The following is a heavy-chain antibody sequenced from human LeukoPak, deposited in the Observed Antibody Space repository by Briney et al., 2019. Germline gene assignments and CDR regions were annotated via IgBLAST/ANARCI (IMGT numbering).Heavy chain of an antibody. Sequence: PSETLSLTCAVYGGSFSGYYWSWIRQPPGKGLEWIGEINHSGSTNYNPSLKSRVTISVDTSKNQFSLKLSSVTAADTAVYYCASREGYSQYFQHWGQGTLVTVSS. J-gene: IGHJ1*01. CDR1: GGSFSGYY. V-gene: IGHV4-34*01. D-gene: IGHD2-21*01. CDR2: INHSGST. CDR3: ASREGYSQYFQH.